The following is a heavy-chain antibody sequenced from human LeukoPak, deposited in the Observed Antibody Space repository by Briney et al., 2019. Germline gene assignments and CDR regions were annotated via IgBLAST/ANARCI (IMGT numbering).Heavy chain of an antibody. CDR1: GFTFSTYG. CDR2: ISGGGGST. Sequence: GGSLRLSCAAAGFTFSTYGMRWVRQAAGKGLEWVSSISGGGGSTYNTDSVKGRFTISRDNSKNTLYLQMNSLRAEDTAVYYCAKSSYYDSSGYYREYYFDYWRQGTLVTVSS. D-gene: IGHD3-22*01. J-gene: IGHJ4*02. V-gene: IGHV3-23*01. CDR3: AKSSYYDSSGYYREYYFDY.